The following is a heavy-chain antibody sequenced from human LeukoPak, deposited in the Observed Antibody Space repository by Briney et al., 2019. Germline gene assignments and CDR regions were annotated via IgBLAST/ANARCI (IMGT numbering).Heavy chain of an antibody. CDR3: ARGTFDP. D-gene: IGHD1-14*01. V-gene: IGHV1-2*02. Sequence: ASVKVSCKTSGYIFTDYYIHWLRQAPAQGLEWMGWINPNSGDKNSAWKVRCRVTKTSQTSITTGYMELTRLTSDDTAVYYCARGTFDPWGQGTLVTVSS. CDR2: INPNSGDK. J-gene: IGHJ5*02. CDR1: GYIFTDYY.